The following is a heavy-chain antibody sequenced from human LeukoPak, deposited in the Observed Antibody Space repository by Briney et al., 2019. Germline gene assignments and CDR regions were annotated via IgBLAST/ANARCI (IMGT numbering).Heavy chain of an antibody. CDR2: IYSDGNT. CDR3: AGDKGDTSTSYFDY. V-gene: IGHV3-66*01. D-gene: IGHD5-18*01. J-gene: IGHJ4*02. CDR1: GFTVSSNH. Sequence: GGSLRLSCAAFGFTVSSNHMNWVRQAPGKGLEWVSVIYSDGNTRYADSVKGRFTISRDNSKNTVYLQMDTLRAEDTAMYYCAGDKGDTSTSYFDYWGQGTLVTVSS.